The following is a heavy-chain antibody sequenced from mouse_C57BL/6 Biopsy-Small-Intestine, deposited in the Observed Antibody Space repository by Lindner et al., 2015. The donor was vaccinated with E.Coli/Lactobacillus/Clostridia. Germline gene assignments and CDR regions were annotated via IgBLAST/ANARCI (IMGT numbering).Heavy chain of an antibody. D-gene: IGHD1-1*02. J-gene: IGHJ3*01. CDR3: ATDGYSGSYLYFQH. Sequence: SVKVSCKVSGYTLTELSMHWVRQAPGKGLEWMGGFDPEDGETIYARKFQGRVTMTEDTSTDTAYMELSSLRSEDTAVYYCATDGYSGSYLYFQHWGQGTLVTVS. V-gene: IGHV1-18*01. CDR1: GYTLTELS. CDR2: FDPEDGET.